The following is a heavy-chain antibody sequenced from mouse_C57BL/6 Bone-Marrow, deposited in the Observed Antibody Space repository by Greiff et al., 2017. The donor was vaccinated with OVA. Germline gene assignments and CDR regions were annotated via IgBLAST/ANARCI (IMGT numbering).Heavy chain of an antibody. CDR2: IYPGDGDT. J-gene: IGHJ2*01. Sequence: VQLQQSGPELVKPGASVKISCKASGYAFSSSWMNWVKQRPGKGLMWIGRIYPGDGDTNYNGKFKGKATLTADKSSSTDYMQISSLTSEDSAVYFLARWEGSFDYWGQGTTLTVCS. CDR1: GYAFSSSW. V-gene: IGHV1-82*01. D-gene: IGHD4-1*01. CDR3: ARWEGSFDY.